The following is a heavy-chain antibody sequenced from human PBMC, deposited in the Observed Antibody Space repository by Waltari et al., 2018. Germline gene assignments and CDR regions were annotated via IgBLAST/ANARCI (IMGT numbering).Heavy chain of an antibody. D-gene: IGHD6-19*01. V-gene: IGHV1-3*01. J-gene: IGHJ4*02. CDR1: GGTFSSYA. CDR2: INAGNGNT. CDR3: ARAIAVAGLHFDY. Sequence: QVQLVQSGAEVKKPGSSVKVSCKASGGTFSSYAISWVRQAPGQRLEWMGWINAGNGNTKYSQKFQGRVTITRDTSASTAYMELSSLRSEDTAVYYCARAIAVAGLHFDYWGQGTLVTVSS.